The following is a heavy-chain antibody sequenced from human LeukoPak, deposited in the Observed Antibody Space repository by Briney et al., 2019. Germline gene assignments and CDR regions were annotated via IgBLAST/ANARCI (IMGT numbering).Heavy chain of an antibody. D-gene: IGHD5-12*01. CDR2: IIPIFGTA. J-gene: IGHJ4*02. CDR3: ARKRGYSGYDYGY. Sequence: RASVEVSCKASGGTFSSYAISWVRQAPGQGLEWMGGIIPIFGTANYAQKFQGRVTITADESTSTAYMELSSLRSEDTAVYYCARKRGYSGYDYGYWGQGTLVTVSS. V-gene: IGHV1-69*01. CDR1: GGTFSSYA.